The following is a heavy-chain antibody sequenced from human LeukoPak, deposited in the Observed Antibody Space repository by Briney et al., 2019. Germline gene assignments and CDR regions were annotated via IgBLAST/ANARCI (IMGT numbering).Heavy chain of an antibody. D-gene: IGHD6-19*01. J-gene: IGHJ4*02. CDR1: GYTLTGYY. CDR3: ARDRVGSGWPRPYYFEV. V-gene: IGHV1-2*02. Sequence: GASVKVSCKASGYTLTGYYLHWVRQAPGQGLEWMGWINPNTGATHSAQKFQGRITMTRDTPISTAYMDLSRLRSDDTAVYYCARDRVGSGWPRPYYFEVWGQGTLVTVSS. CDR2: INPNTGAT.